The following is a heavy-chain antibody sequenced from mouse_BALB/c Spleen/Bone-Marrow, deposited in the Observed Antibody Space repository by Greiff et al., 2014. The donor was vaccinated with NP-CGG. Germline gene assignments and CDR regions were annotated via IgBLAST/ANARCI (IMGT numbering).Heavy chain of an antibody. Sequence: QVQLQQPGAELVKPGASVKLSCKASGYTFTSYYMYWVKQRPGQGLEWIGEINPSNGGTNFNEKFKSKATLTVDKSSSIAYMQLSSLTSEDSAVYYCTLWCYAMDYWGQGTSVTVSS. J-gene: IGHJ4*01. V-gene: IGHV1S16*01. CDR3: TLWCYAMDY. CDR2: INPSNGGT. D-gene: IGHD1-1*02. CDR1: GYTFTSYY.